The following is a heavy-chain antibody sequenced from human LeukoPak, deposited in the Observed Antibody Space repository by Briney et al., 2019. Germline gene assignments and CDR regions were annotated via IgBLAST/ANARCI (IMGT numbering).Heavy chain of an antibody. D-gene: IGHD6-13*01. Sequence: PGGSLRLSCAASGFTFSSYWMHWVRQAPGKGLVWVSRINSDGSSTSYADSVKGRFTISRDNAKNMLYLEMNSLRAEDTAVYYCARDGPQQLGVFDYWGQGTLVTVSS. J-gene: IGHJ4*02. CDR1: GFTFSSYW. V-gene: IGHV3-74*01. CDR3: ARDGPQQLGVFDY. CDR2: INSDGSST.